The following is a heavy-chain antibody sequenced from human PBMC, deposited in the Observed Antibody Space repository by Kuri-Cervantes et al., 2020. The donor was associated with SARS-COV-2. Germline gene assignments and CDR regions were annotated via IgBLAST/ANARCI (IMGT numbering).Heavy chain of an antibody. Sequence: ASVKVSCKASGYTFTSYGISWVRQAPGQGIEWMGWISAYNGNTNYAQKLQGRVTMTTDTSTSTAYMELRSLRSDDTAVYYCARWAPGGYDFWSGPLDYWGQGTLVTVSS. CDR2: ISAYNGNT. D-gene: IGHD3-3*01. V-gene: IGHV1-18*01. CDR1: GYTFTSYG. CDR3: ARWAPGGYDFWSGPLDY. J-gene: IGHJ4*02.